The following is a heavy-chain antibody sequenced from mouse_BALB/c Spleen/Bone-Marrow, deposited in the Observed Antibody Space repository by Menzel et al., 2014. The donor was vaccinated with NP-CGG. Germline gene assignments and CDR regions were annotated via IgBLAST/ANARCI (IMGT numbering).Heavy chain of an antibody. CDR1: GFNIKDTY. CDR3: ARSGGYGNYLDWFAY. J-gene: IGHJ3*01. CDR2: IDPANGNT. D-gene: IGHD2-10*02. V-gene: IGHV14-3*02. Sequence: VQLQQSGAELVKPGASVKLSCTASGFNIKDTYMHWVKQRPEQGLEWIGRIDPANGNTKYDPKFQGKATITADTSSNTAYLQLSSLTSEDTAVYYCARSGGYGNYLDWFAYWGQGTLVTVSA.